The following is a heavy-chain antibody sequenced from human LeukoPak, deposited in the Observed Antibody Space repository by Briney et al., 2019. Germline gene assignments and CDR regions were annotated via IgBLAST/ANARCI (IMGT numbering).Heavy chain of an antibody. CDR3: ARYQLYYDFWSGFDY. V-gene: IGHV4-39*07. D-gene: IGHD3-3*01. CDR2: IYYSGST. J-gene: IGHJ4*02. Sequence: SETLSLTCTVSGGSISSSSYYWGWIRQPPGKGLEWIGSIYYSGSTYYNPSLKSRVTISVDTSKNQFSLKLSSVTAADTAVYYCARYQLYYDFWSGFDYWGQGTLVTVSS. CDR1: GGSISSSSYY.